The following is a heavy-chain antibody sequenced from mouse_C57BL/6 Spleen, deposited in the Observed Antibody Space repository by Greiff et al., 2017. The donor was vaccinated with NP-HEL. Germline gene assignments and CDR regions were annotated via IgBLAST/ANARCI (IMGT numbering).Heavy chain of an antibody. V-gene: IGHV1-72*01. J-gene: IGHJ1*03. CDR1: GYTFTRYW. D-gene: IGHD2-5*01. Sequence: VQLQQPGAELVKPGASVKLSCKASGYTFTRYWLHRVKQRPGRGLEWIGRIDPTRGGTKYNEKFKSKATLTVDKPSSTAYMQLSSLTSEDSAVYYCARDSNYGWYFEVWGTGTTVTVSS. CDR2: IDPTRGGT. CDR3: ARDSNYGWYFEV.